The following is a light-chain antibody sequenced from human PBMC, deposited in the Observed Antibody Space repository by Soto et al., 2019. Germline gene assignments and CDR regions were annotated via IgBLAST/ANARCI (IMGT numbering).Light chain of an antibody. CDR1: QTVSSS. CDR2: GAS. CDR3: QHYNNWPPRFT. J-gene: IGKJ3*01. V-gene: IGKV3-15*01. Sequence: EIVMTQSPATLSVSPGERATLSCRASQTVSSSLAWYQQKPGQAPRLLIYGASTRATGVPARFSGSGSGTEFTLTISSLQSEDFAVYYCQHYNNWPPRFTFGPGTKVDFK.